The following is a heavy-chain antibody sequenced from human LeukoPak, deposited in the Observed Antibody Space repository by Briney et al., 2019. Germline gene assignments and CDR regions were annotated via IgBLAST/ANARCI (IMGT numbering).Heavy chain of an antibody. CDR3: ARDADSSSWSMYYYYGMDV. Sequence: GGSLRLSCAASGFSVGSNYMNWVRQAPGKGLEWVSSISSGSNYIYYADSVKGRFTISRDNAKNSLYLQMNSLRAEDTAVYYCARDADSSSWSMYYYYGMDVWGQGTTVTVSS. CDR1: GFSVGSNY. CDR2: ISSGSNYI. D-gene: IGHD6-13*01. V-gene: IGHV3-21*01. J-gene: IGHJ6*02.